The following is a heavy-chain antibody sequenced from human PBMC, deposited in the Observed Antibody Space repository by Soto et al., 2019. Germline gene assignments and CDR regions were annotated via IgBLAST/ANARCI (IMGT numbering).Heavy chain of an antibody. V-gene: IGHV1-69*01. D-gene: IGHD1-1*01. J-gene: IGHJ6*02. CDR1: GGTFNRYT. CDR3: ALWGFRDGNNSKYNYSGMDV. CDR2: IIPIFGTA. Sequence: VQLVQSGAEVKKPGSSVKLSCKASGGTFNRYTISWVRQAPGQGLEWMGGIIPIFGTANYAQKFQGGVAIIADESTSAAYMGLRSLRSEDTAVYYCALWGFRDGNNSKYNYSGMDVWGQGTTVTVSS.